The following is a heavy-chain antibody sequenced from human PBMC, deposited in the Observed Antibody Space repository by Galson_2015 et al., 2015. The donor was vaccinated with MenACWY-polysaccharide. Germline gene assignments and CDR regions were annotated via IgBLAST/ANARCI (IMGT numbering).Heavy chain of an antibody. CDR2: IKQDGGEK. CDR1: GFSFSNYW. V-gene: IGHV3-7*01. CDR3: ARFPHDVWTGYSPNWYFDL. Sequence: SLRLSCAASGFSFSNYWMSWVRQAPGKGLQWVANIKQDGGEKYYVDSVKGRFSISRDNAKNLLYLQMDILRPEDTAVFYCARFPHDVWTGYSPNWYFDLWGRGALVPVSS. J-gene: IGHJ2*01. D-gene: IGHD3/OR15-3a*01.